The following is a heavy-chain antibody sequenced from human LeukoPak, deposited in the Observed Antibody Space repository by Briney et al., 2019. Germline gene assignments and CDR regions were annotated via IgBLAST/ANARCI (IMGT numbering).Heavy chain of an antibody. D-gene: IGHD6-19*01. V-gene: IGHV4-39*01. J-gene: IGHJ4*02. Sequence: SETLSLTCAVSSGSIGSSSFYWGWIRQPPGKGLEWIGSIYYTGSTYYNPSLKSRVTVSVDKSKNQFSLKLSSVTAADTAVYYCARRPTRLAYLDYWGQGTLVTVSS. CDR2: IYYTGST. CDR3: ARRPTRLAYLDY. CDR1: SGSIGSSSFY.